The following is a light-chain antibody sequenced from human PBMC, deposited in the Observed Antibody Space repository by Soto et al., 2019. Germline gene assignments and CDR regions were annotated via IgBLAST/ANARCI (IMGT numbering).Light chain of an antibody. CDR1: QSINNW. CDR3: QQYNTYWS. Sequence: DIQMTQSPSTLSASVGDRVTITCRASQSINNWLVWYQQKPGKAPKVLIYKASSLESGVPSRFSGSGSGTEFTLTISSLHPDDFETYYCQQYNTYWSFGQGTKVEIK. CDR2: KAS. J-gene: IGKJ1*01. V-gene: IGKV1-5*03.